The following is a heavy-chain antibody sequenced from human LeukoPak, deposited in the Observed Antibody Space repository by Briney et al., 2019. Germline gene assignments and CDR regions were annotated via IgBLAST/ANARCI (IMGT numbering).Heavy chain of an antibody. CDR3: ARYVVYGSGKYYFDY. Sequence: PSETLSLTCTVSGGSIISYYWSWIRQPPGKGLEWIGYIYYSGTTNYNPSLKSRVTISVDTSKNQFSLKVSSVTAADTAVYYCARYVVYGSGKYYFDYWGQGTLVTVSS. V-gene: IGHV4-59*08. D-gene: IGHD3-10*01. J-gene: IGHJ4*02. CDR1: GGSIISYY. CDR2: IYYSGTT.